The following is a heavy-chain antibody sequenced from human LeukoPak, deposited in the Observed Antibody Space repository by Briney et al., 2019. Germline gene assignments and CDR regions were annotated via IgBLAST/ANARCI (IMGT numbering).Heavy chain of an antibody. CDR3: ARTASGLFEY. CDR1: GGSISTYY. V-gene: IGHV4-59*01. J-gene: IGHJ4*02. D-gene: IGHD3-10*01. CDR2: IHYSGTT. Sequence: SETLSLTCTVSGGSISTYYWSWIRQPPGKGLEWIAYIHYSGTTDYNPSLKSRVTISLGTSENQVSLRLSSVTAADTAVYYCARTASGLFEYWGQGILVTVSS.